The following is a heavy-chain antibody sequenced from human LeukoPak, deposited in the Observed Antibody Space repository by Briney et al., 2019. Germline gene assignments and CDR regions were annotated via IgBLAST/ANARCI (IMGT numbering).Heavy chain of an antibody. CDR2: IYSGGAT. D-gene: IGHD2-8*02. CDR3: ASGGKYCTGGACYGD. CDR1: GFIVSDDY. V-gene: IGHV3-53*01. Sequence: PGGSLGLSCAASGFIVSDDYISWVRQTPGKGLEWVSVIYSGGATFYAASVKGRFTISRDNSKNTVRLQMNSLRAEDTAVYYCASGGKYCTGGACYGDWGQGTLVTVSS. J-gene: IGHJ4*02.